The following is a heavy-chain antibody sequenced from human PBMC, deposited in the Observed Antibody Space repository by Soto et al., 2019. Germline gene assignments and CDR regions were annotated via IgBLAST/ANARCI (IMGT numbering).Heavy chain of an antibody. D-gene: IGHD6-6*01. J-gene: IGHJ6*03. V-gene: IGHV5-51*01. Sequence: PGESLKISCKGSGYSFTSYWIGWVRQMPGKGLEWMGIIYPGDSDTRYSPSFQGQVTISADKSISTAYLQWSSLKASDTAMYYCARSLYSSSPEYYYYYYMNVWGKGTTVTVSS. CDR3: ARSLYSSSPEYYYYYYMNV. CDR1: GYSFTSYW. CDR2: IYPGDSDT.